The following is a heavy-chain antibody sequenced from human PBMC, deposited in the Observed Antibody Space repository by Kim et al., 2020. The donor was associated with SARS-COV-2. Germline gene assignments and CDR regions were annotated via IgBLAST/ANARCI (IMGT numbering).Heavy chain of an antibody. J-gene: IGHJ4*02. Sequence: GGSLRLSCSASGFTFSSYAMHWVRQAPGKGLEYVSAISSNGGSTYYADSVKGRFTISRDNSKNTLYLQMSSLRAEDTAVYYCVKDQNGVRFLEWLTPTSFDYWGQGTLVTVSS. D-gene: IGHD3-3*01. CDR2: ISSNGGST. CDR1: GFTFSSYA. CDR3: VKDQNGVRFLEWLTPTSFDY. V-gene: IGHV3-64D*09.